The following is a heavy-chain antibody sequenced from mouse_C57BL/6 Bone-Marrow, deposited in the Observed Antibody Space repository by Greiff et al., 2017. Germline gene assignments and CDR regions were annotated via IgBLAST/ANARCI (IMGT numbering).Heavy chain of an antibody. CDR1: GYTFTSSG. CDR2: IYPRSGNT. Sequence: QVQLQQSGAELARPGASVKLSCKASGYTFTSSGISWVKQRTGQGLEWIGEIYPRSGNTYYNEKFKGKATLTADKSSSTAYMGLRSLTSEDSAVYFCARWGWSYYAMDYWGQGTLVTVSA. V-gene: IGHV1-81*01. D-gene: IGHD1-1*02. CDR3: ARWGWSYYAMDY. J-gene: IGHJ3*01.